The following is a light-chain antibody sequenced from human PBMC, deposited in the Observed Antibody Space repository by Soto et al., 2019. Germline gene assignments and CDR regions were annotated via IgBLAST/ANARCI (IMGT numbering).Light chain of an antibody. Sequence: EIVLTQSPATLSLSPGERATLSCRASQSIGSSLAWYQQKPGQAPRLLIYDASTRATGFPARFSGSGSGTDFTLTIGSLEPEDFGVYYCQQRSEWPRTFGQGTKV. J-gene: IGKJ1*01. CDR3: QQRSEWPRT. CDR2: DAS. CDR1: QSIGSS. V-gene: IGKV3-11*01.